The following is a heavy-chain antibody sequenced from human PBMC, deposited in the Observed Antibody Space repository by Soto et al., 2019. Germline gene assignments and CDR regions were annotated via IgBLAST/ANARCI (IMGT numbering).Heavy chain of an antibody. D-gene: IGHD4-4*01. CDR2: IYYSGST. CDR1: GGSISSGGCY. Sequence: ILSLTCTVSGGSISSGGCYWSWIRQHPGKGLEWIGYIYYSGSTYYNPSLKSRVTISVDTSKNQFSLKLSSVTAADTAVYYCARDLPLGFMTTVNYYGMDVWGQGTTVTVSS. CDR3: ARDLPLGFMTTVNYYGMDV. J-gene: IGHJ6*02. V-gene: IGHV4-31*03.